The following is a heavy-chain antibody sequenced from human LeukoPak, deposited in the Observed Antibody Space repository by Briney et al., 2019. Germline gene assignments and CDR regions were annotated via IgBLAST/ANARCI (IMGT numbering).Heavy chain of an antibody. J-gene: IGHJ4*02. Sequence: PGGSLRLSCAASGFTFSSYSMNWVRQAPGKGLEWVSSISSSSSYIYYADSVKGRFTISRDNAKNSLYLQMNSLRAEDTAVYYCARQPTGYCSGGSCYPDFDYWGQGPLVTVSS. CDR3: ARQPTGYCSGGSCYPDFDY. V-gene: IGHV3-21*01. CDR2: ISSSSSYI. CDR1: GFTFSSYS. D-gene: IGHD2-15*01.